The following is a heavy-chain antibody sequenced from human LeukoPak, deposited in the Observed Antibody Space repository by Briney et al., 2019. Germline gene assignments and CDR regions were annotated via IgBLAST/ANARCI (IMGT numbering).Heavy chain of an antibody. CDR1: GYTFTTYD. D-gene: IGHD4-23*01. J-gene: IGHJ5*02. CDR3: ARGPNKSDGGNSGSAWFDP. CDR2: MNPNSGNT. Sequence: ASVKVSCKASGYTFTTYDINWVRQATGQGLEWMGWMNPNSGNTGYAQKFQGRVTMTRNTSISTAYMELSSLRSDDTAVYYCARGPNKSDGGNSGSAWFDPWGQGTLGTVSS. V-gene: IGHV1-8*01.